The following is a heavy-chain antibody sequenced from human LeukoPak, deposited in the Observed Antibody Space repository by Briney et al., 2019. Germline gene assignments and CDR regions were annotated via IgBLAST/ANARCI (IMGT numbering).Heavy chain of an antibody. CDR1: GYTFTDYY. J-gene: IGHJ5*02. Sequence: ASVTVTRKGSGYTFTDYYIHWVRQPPAQGLEWMGWMNPNSGGTDYAQKFQGRVTMTRDTSVSTAYMEISGLTGDDAAVYYCARGKYYNDGDDPWGGGTRVPVSS. D-gene: IGHD1-1*01. CDR3: ARGKYYNDGDDP. V-gene: IGHV1-2*02. CDR2: MNPNSGGT.